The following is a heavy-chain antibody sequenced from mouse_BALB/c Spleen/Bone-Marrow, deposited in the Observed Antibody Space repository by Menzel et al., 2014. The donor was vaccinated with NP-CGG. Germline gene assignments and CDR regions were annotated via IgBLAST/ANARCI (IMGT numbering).Heavy chain of an antibody. Sequence: VQLQQSGPELVKPGASVKVSCKASGYAFTSYNMYWVKQSHGKSLEWIGHTDPYNGGTSYNQKFKGKATLTVDKSSSTAYMRLNSLTSEDSAVYYCAREDYGSGFAYWGQGTLVTVSA. CDR3: AREDYGSGFAY. D-gene: IGHD1-1*01. V-gene: IGHV1S135*01. J-gene: IGHJ3*01. CDR1: GYAFTSYN. CDR2: TDPYNGGT.